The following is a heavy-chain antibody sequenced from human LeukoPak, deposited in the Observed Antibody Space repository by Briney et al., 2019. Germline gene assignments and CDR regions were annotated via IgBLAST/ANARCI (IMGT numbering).Heavy chain of an antibody. CDR2: ISYDGSNK. J-gene: IGHJ4*02. D-gene: IGHD5-12*01. CDR3: ASYIVATDY. Sequence: PGGSLRLSCAASGFTFSSYWMSWVRQAPGKGLEWVALISYDGSNKYYADSVKGRFTISRDNSKNTLYLQMNSLRAEDTAVYYCASYIVATDYWGQGTLVTVSS. V-gene: IGHV3-30*03. CDR1: GFTFSSYW.